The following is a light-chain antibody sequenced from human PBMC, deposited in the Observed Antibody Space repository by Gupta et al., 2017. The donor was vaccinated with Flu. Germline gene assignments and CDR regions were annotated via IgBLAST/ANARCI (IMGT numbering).Light chain of an antibody. J-gene: IGKJ4*02. CDR3: RHSVTFRT. V-gene: IGKV2D-29*01. CDR2: EVS. Sequence: DIVMTQTPLSLSVTPGQAASISCRSSQRLVHGDGMNSFFWYVQKPGQPPQLMIYEVSKRFSREPARFSGTGSGTNFTRKSIRAEAEDVGIYYCRHSVTFRTFGEGTKVEVK. CDR1: QRLVHGDGMNS.